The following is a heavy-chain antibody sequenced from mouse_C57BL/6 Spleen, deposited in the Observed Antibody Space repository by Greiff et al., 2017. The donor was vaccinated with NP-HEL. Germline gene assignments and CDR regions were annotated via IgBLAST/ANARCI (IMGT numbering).Heavy chain of an antibody. CDR1: GFTIKNTY. CDR3: APRPGYGY. V-gene: IGHV14-3*01. J-gene: IGHJ2*01. CDR2: IDPANGNT. Sequence: VQLQQSVAELVRPGASVKLSCTASGFTIKNTYMHWVKQRPEQGLEWIGRIDPANGNTKYAPKFQGKATITADTSSNTAYLQLSSLTSEDTAIYYCAPRPGYGYWGQGTTLTVSS. D-gene: IGHD2-10*02.